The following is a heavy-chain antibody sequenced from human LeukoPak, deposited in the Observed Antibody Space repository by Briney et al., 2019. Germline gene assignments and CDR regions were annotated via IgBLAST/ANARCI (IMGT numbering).Heavy chain of an antibody. D-gene: IGHD3-22*01. V-gene: IGHV5-51*01. Sequence: GESLKISCKGSGYSFTTYWIAWVRQVPGKGLEWMGIIYPGDSDTRYSPSFQGQVTISADKSITTAYLQWNSLKASDTAMYYCAKRMIGLNGYFDYWGQGNLVTVSS. CDR3: AKRMIGLNGYFDY. CDR2: IYPGDSDT. CDR1: GYSFTTYW. J-gene: IGHJ4*02.